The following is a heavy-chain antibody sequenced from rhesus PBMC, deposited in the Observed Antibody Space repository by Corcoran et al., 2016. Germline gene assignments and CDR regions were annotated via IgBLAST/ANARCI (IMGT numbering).Heavy chain of an antibody. CDR2: VFGTSGST. D-gene: IGHD5-36*02. V-gene: IGHV4S7*01. CDR1: GGSISSGYG. CDR3: ARRLATVTLSYFDY. J-gene: IGHJ4*01. Sequence: QLQLQESGPGLVKPSETLSLTCAVSGGSISSGYGWSWIRQPPGKGLEWIWNVFGTSGSTDYNPSLKSRVTIAKDTSKNQCSLKLSSVTAADTAVYYCARRLATVTLSYFDYWGQGVLVTVSS.